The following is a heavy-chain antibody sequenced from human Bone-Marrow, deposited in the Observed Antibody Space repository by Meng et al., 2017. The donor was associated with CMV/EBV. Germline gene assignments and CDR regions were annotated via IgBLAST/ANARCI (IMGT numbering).Heavy chain of an antibody. CDR2: IKEDGSDK. Sequence: GGSLRLSCAASGFTFSSYWMTWVRQAPGKGLEWVANIKEDGSDKYYVDSVRGRFTISRDNAKNSLYLQMNSLRAEDTAVYYCTRDREGGASDCWGQGTLVTVSS. V-gene: IGHV3-7*01. D-gene: IGHD3-16*01. CDR1: GFTFSSYW. J-gene: IGHJ4*02. CDR3: TRDREGGASDC.